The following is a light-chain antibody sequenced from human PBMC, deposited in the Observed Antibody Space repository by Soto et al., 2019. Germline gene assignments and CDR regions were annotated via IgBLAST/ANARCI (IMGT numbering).Light chain of an antibody. CDR1: SSNIGAGYD. Sequence: QSVLTQPPSVSGAPGQRVTISCTWSSSNIGAGYDVHWYQQLPGTAPKLLIYGNSNRPSGVPDRFSGSTSGTSASLAITGLQAEDEADYYCQSYDSSLSVYVVFGGGTKLTVL. CDR3: QSYDSSLSVYVV. V-gene: IGLV1-40*01. J-gene: IGLJ2*01. CDR2: GNS.